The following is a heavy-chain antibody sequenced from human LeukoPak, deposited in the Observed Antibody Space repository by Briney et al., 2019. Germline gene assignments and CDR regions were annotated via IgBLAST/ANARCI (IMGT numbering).Heavy chain of an antibody. D-gene: IGHD1-7*01. CDR3: ARRWNYGRNYYIDV. Sequence: SETLSLTCAVYGGFFNIYYWSWIRQSPEKGLEWIGEMNDGGTINYNPSLLSRVTISLDRSKNQFSLKLTSVTTADTAVYYCARRWNYGRNYYIDVWGNGATVSVSS. CDR1: GGFFNIYY. CDR2: MNDGGTI. V-gene: IGHV4-34*01. J-gene: IGHJ6*03.